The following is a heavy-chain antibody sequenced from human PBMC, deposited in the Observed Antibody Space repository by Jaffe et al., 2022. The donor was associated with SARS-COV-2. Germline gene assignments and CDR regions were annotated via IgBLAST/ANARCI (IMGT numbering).Heavy chain of an antibody. CDR2: VYYSGNT. CDR3: ARRSSVCWFDP. V-gene: IGHV4-39*01. J-gene: IGHJ5*02. CDR1: GGSISSGGSY. Sequence: QLQLQESGPGLVKPSETLSLTCTVSGGSISSGGSYWGWIRQPPGKGLEWIGNVYYSGNTFYNPSLQSRVTISVDTSKNQFSLKLSSVTAADTAVYYCARRSSVCWFDPWGQGTLVTVSS.